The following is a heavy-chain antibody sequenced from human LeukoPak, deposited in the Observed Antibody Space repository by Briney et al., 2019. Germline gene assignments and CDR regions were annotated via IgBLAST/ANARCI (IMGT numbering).Heavy chain of an antibody. J-gene: IGHJ2*01. CDR1: VYTLRTYN. D-gene: IGHD3-9*01. Sequence: GGSLRLSRAASVYTLRTYNVHGVPRPPTKGREGVSSISSVSTYIYYTDSLEGRFNISRDNAKTSLYPPMNSLRDEDTAVYYCAGSDTTGYSLREWDYWYFDLWGRGTLVTVSS. CDR3: AGSDTTGYSLREWDYWYFDL. CDR2: ISSVSTYI. V-gene: IGHV3-21*01.